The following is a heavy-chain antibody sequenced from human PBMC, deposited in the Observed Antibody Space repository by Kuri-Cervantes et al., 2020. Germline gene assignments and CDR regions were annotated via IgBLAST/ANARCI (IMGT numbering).Heavy chain of an antibody. CDR1: GYTFTSYA. V-gene: IGHV1-2*04. J-gene: IGHJ5*02. CDR3: ARQGYCSGGSCKNWFDP. CDR2: INPNSGGT. D-gene: IGHD2-15*01. Sequence: ASVKVSCKASGYTFTSYAMHWVRQAPGQGLEWMGWINPNSGGTNYAQKFQGWVTMTRDTSISTAYMELSRLRSDDTAVYYCARQGYCSGGSCKNWFDPWGQGTLVTVSS.